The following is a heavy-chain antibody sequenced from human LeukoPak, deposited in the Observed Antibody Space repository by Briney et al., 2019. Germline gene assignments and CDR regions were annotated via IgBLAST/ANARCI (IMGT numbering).Heavy chain of an antibody. Sequence: GGSLRLSCAASGFTFSSYGMHWVRQAPGKGLERVAVIWYDGSNKYYADSVMGRFTISRDNSKDTLYLQMISLRAEDTAVYYCAKSAVEMAPTDYYYYYMDVWGKGTTVTVSS. D-gene: IGHD5-24*01. CDR1: GFTFSSYG. V-gene: IGHV3-33*06. CDR3: AKSAVEMAPTDYYYYYMDV. CDR2: IWYDGSNK. J-gene: IGHJ6*03.